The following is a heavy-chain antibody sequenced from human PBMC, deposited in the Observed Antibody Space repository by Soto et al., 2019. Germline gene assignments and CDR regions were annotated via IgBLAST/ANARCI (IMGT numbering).Heavy chain of an antibody. Sequence: GESLKISCAASGFIFSNYAMHWVRQAPGKGLEWVTIISFDGSKTHYADSVRGRFTISRDNSNNTLSLQMSNLRPEDTALYYCAREGGNGYSYGYSFDYWGQGTQVTVSS. CDR2: ISFDGSKT. CDR1: GFIFSNYA. V-gene: IGHV3-30-3*01. CDR3: AREGGNGYSYGYSFDY. D-gene: IGHD5-18*01. J-gene: IGHJ4*02.